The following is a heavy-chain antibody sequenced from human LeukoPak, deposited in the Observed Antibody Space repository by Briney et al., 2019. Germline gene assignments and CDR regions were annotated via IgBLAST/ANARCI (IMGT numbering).Heavy chain of an antibody. Sequence: GGSLRLSCATSGFTFSSYSMNWVRRAPGKGLEWVSSISSSSSYIYYADSVKGRFIISRDNAKNSLYLQMNSLRAEDTAVYYCARDYGSGSYYNDAVYYYYYMDVWGKGTTVTVSS. CDR1: GFTFSSYS. J-gene: IGHJ6*03. CDR3: ARDYGSGSYYNDAVYYYYYMDV. V-gene: IGHV3-21*01. D-gene: IGHD3-10*01. CDR2: ISSSSSYI.